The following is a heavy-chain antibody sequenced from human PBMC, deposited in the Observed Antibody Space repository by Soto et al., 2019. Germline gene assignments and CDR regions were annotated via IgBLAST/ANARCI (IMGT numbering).Heavy chain of an antibody. Sequence: PGGSLRLSCAASGFTFSSYTRNWVRQAPGRGLEWVSSIGTSSSYIYYADSVKGRFTISRDNAKNSLFLQMNSLRADDTAVYYCARDSVRDYLYYYYGMDVWGQGTTVTVYS. J-gene: IGHJ6*02. CDR1: GFTFSSYT. CDR2: IGTSSSYI. V-gene: IGHV3-21*01. CDR3: ARDSVRDYLYYYYGMDV. D-gene: IGHD4-17*01.